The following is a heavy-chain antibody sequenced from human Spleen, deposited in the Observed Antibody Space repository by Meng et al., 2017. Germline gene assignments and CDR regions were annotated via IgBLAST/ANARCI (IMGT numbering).Heavy chain of an antibody. CDR3: ARVHNYDFWSGPFDY. CDR1: GGSFSDYY. V-gene: IGHV4-34*01. CDR2: INHSGST. J-gene: IGHJ4*02. Sequence: GSLRLSCVVSGGSFSDYYWSWIRQPPGKGLEWIGEINHSGSTNYNPSLESRATISVDTSQNNLPLKLSSVTAADSAVYYCARVHNYDFWSGPFDYWGQGTLVTVSS. D-gene: IGHD3-3*01.